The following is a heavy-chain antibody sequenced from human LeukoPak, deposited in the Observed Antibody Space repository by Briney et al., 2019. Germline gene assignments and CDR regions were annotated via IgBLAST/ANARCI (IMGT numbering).Heavy chain of an antibody. CDR3: ARSAGYSSGQIDY. Sequence: MNPNSGNTGYAQKFQGRVTMTRNTSISTAYMELSSLRSEDTAVYYCARSAGYSSGQIDYWGQGTLVTVSS. D-gene: IGHD6-19*01. J-gene: IGHJ4*02. V-gene: IGHV1-8*01. CDR2: MNPNSGNT.